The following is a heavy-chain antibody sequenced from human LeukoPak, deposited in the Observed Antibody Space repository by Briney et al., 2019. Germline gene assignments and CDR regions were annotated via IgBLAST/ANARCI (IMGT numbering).Heavy chain of an antibody. D-gene: IGHD3-10*01. CDR1: GFTFSSYW. CDR2: IRSDGST. Sequence: GGSLRLACAASGFTFSSYWMHWVRQAPGKGLVWVSRIRSDGSTTYADSVKGRFTISRDNAKNTLYLQMNSLRAEDTAVYYCARAGDYGSGSCAFDMWGQGTMVTVSS. V-gene: IGHV3-74*01. CDR3: ARAGDYGSGSCAFDM. J-gene: IGHJ3*02.